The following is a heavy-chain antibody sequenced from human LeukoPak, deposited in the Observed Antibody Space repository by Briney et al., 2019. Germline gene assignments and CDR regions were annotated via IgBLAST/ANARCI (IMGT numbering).Heavy chain of an antibody. J-gene: IGHJ4*02. CDR1: AGSISSHY. CDR2: IYYSGTT. D-gene: IGHD6-13*01. Sequence: PSETLSLTCSVSAGSISSHYWNWIRQPPGKGLEWIGYIYYSGTTNYNPSLKSRVTISVDTSKNQFSLKLSSVTAADTAVYYCARGVYIAAAQYGYWGQGTLVTVSS. V-gene: IGHV4-59*11. CDR3: ARGVYIAAAQYGY.